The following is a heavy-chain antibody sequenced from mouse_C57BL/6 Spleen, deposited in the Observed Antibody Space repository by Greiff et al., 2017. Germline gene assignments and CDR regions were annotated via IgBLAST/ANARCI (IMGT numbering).Heavy chain of an antibody. D-gene: IGHD2-3*01. CDR2: IDPEDGDT. V-gene: IGHV14-1*01. J-gene: IGHJ2*01. Sequence: VQLKESGAELVRPGASVKLSCTASGFNIKDYYMHWVKQRPEQGLEWIGRIDPEDGDTDYAPKFQGKATMTADTSSNTAYLQLSSLTSEDTAVYYCTTTLYDGYPHFDYWGQGTTLTVSS. CDR1: GFNIKDYY. CDR3: TTTLYDGYPHFDY.